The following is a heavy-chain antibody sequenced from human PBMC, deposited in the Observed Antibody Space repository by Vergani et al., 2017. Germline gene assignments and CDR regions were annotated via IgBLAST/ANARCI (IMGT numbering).Heavy chain of an antibody. CDR3: AKSLGGSLNWYLDV. D-gene: IGHD3-16*01. CDR2: IWPDGNAE. J-gene: IGHJ2*01. V-gene: IGHV3-33*06. Sequence: QAQLEESGGDVVQPGRSLRLSCSTSGFNFSPFAMHWVRQAPGKGLEWVAAIWPDGNAEYYADAVKGRVIVSGDTFKNTLYLELNNMRVDDTAVYYCAKSLGGSLNWYLDVWGRGTLVTVSS. CDR1: GFNFSPFA.